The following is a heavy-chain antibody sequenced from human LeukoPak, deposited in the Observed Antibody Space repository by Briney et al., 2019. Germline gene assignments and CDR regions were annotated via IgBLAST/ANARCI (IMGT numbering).Heavy chain of an antibody. CDR3: AREWKFDI. J-gene: IGHJ3*02. V-gene: IGHV3-30*14. CDR1: GFTFSSYA. CDR2: ISYDGSNK. D-gene: IGHD1-1*01. Sequence: PGGSLRLSCAASGFTFSSYAMHWVRQAPGKGLEWVAVISYDGSNKYYGDSVKGRFTISRDNSKNTLYLQMNSLRAEDTAIYYCAREWKFDIWGQGTMVTVSS.